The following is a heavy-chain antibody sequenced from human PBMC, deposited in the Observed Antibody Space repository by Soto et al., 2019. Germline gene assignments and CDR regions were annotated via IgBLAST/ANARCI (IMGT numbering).Heavy chain of an antibody. CDR2: ISAYNGNT. Sequence: ASVKVSCKASGYTFTSYGISWVRQAPGQGLEWMGWISAYNGNTNYAQKLQGRVTMTTDTSTSTAYMELRSLRSDDTAVYYCARDGMITFGGENLANYYYYGIDVWGQGTTVTVSS. CDR1: GYTFTSYG. J-gene: IGHJ6*02. CDR3: ARDGMITFGGENLANYYYYGIDV. D-gene: IGHD3-16*01. V-gene: IGHV1-18*04.